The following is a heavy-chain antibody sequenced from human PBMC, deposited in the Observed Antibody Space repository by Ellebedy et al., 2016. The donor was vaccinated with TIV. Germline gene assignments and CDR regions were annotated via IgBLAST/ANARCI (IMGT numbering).Heavy chain of an antibody. D-gene: IGHD3-22*01. CDR1: GFTFSIYA. V-gene: IGHV3-23*01. J-gene: IGHJ4*02. CDR2: ISDSGAAT. Sequence: PGGSLRLSCAASGFTFSIYAMSWVRQAPGKGLEWFSVISDSGAATYYGDSVKGRFTISRDNSKNTLFLQMNSLRVEDTAVYYCAKVHSRDFDYWGQGTLVTVSS. CDR3: AKVHSRDFDY.